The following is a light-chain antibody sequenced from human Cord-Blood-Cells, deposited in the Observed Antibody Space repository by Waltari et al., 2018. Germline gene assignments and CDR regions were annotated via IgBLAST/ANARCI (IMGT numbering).Light chain of an antibody. Sequence: DIQMTQSPSSLSASVGDRVTITCRASQSISSYLNWYQQKPGKAPKLLIYAASSLQSGVPSRFSVSGSGTDFTLTISSLQPEVLATYYCQQSYSTPTFGQGTKVEIK. J-gene: IGKJ1*01. V-gene: IGKV1-39*01. CDR1: QSISSY. CDR3: QQSYSTPT. CDR2: AAS.